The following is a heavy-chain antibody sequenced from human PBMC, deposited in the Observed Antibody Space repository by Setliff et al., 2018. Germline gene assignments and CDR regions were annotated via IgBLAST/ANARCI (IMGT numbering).Heavy chain of an antibody. D-gene: IGHD3-22*01. V-gene: IGHV4-59*01. CDR1: GDSMIGYY. CDR2: VYSGGSP. CDR3: ARLYHNDNSADFRRAPFDV. J-gene: IGHJ3*01. Sequence: TLSLTCKVSGDSMIGYYWSWIRQPPGKGLDWIGYVYSGGSPNYSPSFKSRVTMSIDTSKNQFSLKLKSVTAADTAVYYCARLYHNDNSADFRRAPFDVWGQGMMVTVS.